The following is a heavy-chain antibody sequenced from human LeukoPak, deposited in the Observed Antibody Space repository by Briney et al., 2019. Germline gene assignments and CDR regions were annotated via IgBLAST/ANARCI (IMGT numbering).Heavy chain of an antibody. J-gene: IGHJ3*02. CDR2: ISSSSSYI. V-gene: IGHV3-21*01. D-gene: IGHD3-3*01. Sequence: GGSLRLSCAASGFTFSSYSMNWVRQAPGKGLEWVSSISSSSSYIYYADSVKGRFTISRDNAKNTLYLQMNSLRAEDTAVYYCARYGSIFSPAQDAFDIWGQGTMVTVSS. CDR1: GFTFSSYS. CDR3: ARYGSIFSPAQDAFDI.